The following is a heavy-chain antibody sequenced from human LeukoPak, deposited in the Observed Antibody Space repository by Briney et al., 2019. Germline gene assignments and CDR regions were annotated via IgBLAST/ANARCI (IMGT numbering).Heavy chain of an antibody. Sequence: AASVKVSCKASGGTFSSYAISWVRQAPGQGLEWMGRIIPILGIANYAQKFQGRVTITADKSTSTAYMELSSLRSEDTAVYYCGARAVAPHPFDYGGQEPLVPVSS. CDR2: IIPILGIA. V-gene: IGHV1-69*04. CDR1: GGTFSSYA. J-gene: IGHJ4*02. CDR3: GARAVAPHPFDY. D-gene: IGHD6-19*01.